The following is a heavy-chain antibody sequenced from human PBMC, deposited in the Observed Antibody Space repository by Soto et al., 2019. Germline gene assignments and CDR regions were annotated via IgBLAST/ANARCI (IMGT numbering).Heavy chain of an antibody. Sequence: EVQLVESGGGLVQIGGSLKLSCATSGLNFSGSAMHWARQASGKGLEWVGRIRSRPHKYASTYAASVEGRFTISRDDSKNTVYLQMNGLKTADTAMYYCTTERDYWGRGTLVTASS. CDR3: TTERDY. CDR1: GLNFSGSA. V-gene: IGHV3-73*02. J-gene: IGHJ4*02. CDR2: IRSRPHKYAS.